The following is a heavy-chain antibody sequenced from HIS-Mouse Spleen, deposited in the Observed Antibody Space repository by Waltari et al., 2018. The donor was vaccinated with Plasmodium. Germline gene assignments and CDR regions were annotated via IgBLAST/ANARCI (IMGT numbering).Heavy chain of an antibody. CDR2: VNGYKGNT. D-gene: IGHD1-7*01. V-gene: IGHV1-18*01. CDR1: GYTFTSYG. Sequence: QVQLVQSGAEVKKPGASVKVSCKASGYTFTSYGISWVRQAPGQGLGWKGWVNGYKGNTNYAKKLQGRVTMAPDTSPSTGYLELRSPRSDGTAGYYCARGDNWNFDAFDIWGQGTMVTVSS. J-gene: IGHJ3*02. CDR3: ARGDNWNFDAFDI.